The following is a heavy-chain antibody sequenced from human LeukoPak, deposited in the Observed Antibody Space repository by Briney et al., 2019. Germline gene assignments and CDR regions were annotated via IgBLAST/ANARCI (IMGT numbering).Heavy chain of an antibody. CDR1: GGSVSSGSYY. D-gene: IGHD5-18*01. Sequence: SETLSLTCTVPGGSVSSGSYYWSWIRQPPGKGLEWIGYIYHSGSTNYNPSLKSRVTISVDTSKNQFSLKLSSVTAADTAVYYCARADSYGFYFDYWGQGTLVTVSS. CDR3: ARADSYGFYFDY. V-gene: IGHV4-61*01. J-gene: IGHJ4*02. CDR2: IYHSGST.